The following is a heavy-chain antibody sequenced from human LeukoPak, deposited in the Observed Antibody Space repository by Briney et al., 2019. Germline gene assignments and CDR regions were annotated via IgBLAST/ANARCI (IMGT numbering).Heavy chain of an antibody. CDR2: IYPGDSDT. Sequence: GESLKISCKGSGYSFTSYWIGWVRQMPGKGLEWMGIIYPGDSDTRYSPSFQGQVTISADKSISTAYLQWSSLKASDTAMYYCARGDYGDFRVFYPLFDYWGQGTLVTVSS. V-gene: IGHV5-51*01. D-gene: IGHD4-17*01. CDR1: GYSFTSYW. CDR3: ARGDYGDFRVFYPLFDY. J-gene: IGHJ4*02.